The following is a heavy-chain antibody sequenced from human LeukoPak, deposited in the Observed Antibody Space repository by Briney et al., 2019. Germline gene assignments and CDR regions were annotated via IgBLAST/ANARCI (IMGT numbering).Heavy chain of an antibody. V-gene: IGHV4-38-2*02. D-gene: IGHD6-13*01. CDR1: DYSISSDYY. CDR3: AREGTHSSSWFHWFDP. Sequence: SETLSLTCTVSDYSISSDYYWGWIRQPPGRGLEWIGSIYHGGNTYYNPSLKSRVTISVDTSKNQFSLKLNSVTAADTAVYYCAREGTHSSSWFHWFDPWGQGTLVTVSS. CDR2: IYHGGNT. J-gene: IGHJ5*02.